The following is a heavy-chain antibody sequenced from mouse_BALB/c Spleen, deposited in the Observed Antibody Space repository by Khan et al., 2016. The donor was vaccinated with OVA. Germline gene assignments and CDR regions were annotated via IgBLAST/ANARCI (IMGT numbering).Heavy chain of an antibody. CDR3: ARDRIDY. CDR1: GYTFTSYW. V-gene: IGHV1-7*01. Sequence: QVQLKQSGAELAKPGASVKMSCTASGYTFTSYWMHWIKQRPGQGLEWIGYINPTSGYTDYNQKFKDKATLTADKSSSTAYMQLSSLTSDDSAVYYSARDRIDYWGQGTALTVSS. J-gene: IGHJ2*01. CDR2: INPTSGYT.